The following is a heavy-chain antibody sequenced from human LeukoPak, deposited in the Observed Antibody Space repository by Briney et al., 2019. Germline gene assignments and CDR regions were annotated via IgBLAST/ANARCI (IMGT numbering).Heavy chain of an antibody. V-gene: IGHV3-30*02. D-gene: IGHD4-17*01. Sequence: GESLKISFAASGFRFSSFGMHWVRQAPGKGLEWVTSIRYDGSRKHYTDSVKGRFTISRDNSKNTLYLQMNSLRDEDTAVYYCAKDYGDFGDSSSYLDHWGQGTLVTVSS. CDR2: IRYDGSRK. J-gene: IGHJ4*02. CDR3: AKDYGDFGDSSSYLDH. CDR1: GFRFSSFG.